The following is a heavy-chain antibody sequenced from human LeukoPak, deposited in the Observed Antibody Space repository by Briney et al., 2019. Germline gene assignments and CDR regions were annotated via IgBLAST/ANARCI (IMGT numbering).Heavy chain of an antibody. CDR2: IYYSGST. V-gene: IGHV4-30-4*01. D-gene: IGHD1-26*01. Sequence: PSETLSLTCTVSGGSISSGDYYWSWIRQPPGKGLEWIGYIYYSGSTYYNPSLKSRVTISVDTSKNQFSLKLSSVTAADTAVYYCARQTAKKWDLPGSFDSWGQGILVTVSS. CDR1: GGSISSGDYY. J-gene: IGHJ4*02. CDR3: ARQTAKKWDLPGSFDS.